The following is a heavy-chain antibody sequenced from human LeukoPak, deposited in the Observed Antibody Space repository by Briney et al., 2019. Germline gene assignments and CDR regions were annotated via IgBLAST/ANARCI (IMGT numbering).Heavy chain of an antibody. CDR2: MNPNSGNT. J-gene: IGHJ4*02. D-gene: IGHD3-22*01. Sequence: ASVKVSCEASGYTFTSYDINWVRQATGQGLEWMGWMNPNSGNTAYAQKFQGRVTITRNTSISTAYMELSSLRSEDTAIYYCAREDYYDSGSSDYWGQGTLVTVSS. CDR1: GYTFTSYD. V-gene: IGHV1-8*03. CDR3: AREDYYDSGSSDY.